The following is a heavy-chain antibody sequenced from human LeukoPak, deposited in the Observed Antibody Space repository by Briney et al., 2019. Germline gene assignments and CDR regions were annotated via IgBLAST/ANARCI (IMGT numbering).Heavy chain of an antibody. D-gene: IGHD2-2*01. Sequence: GASVKVSCKASGGTFSSYAISWVRQAPGQGLEWMGGIIPIFGTANYAQKFQGRVTITTDESTSIAYMELSSLRSEDTAVYYCARDYCSSTSCYPRPDNWFDPWGQGTLVTVSS. CDR1: GGTFSSYA. CDR2: IIPIFGTA. V-gene: IGHV1-69*05. CDR3: ARDYCSSTSCYPRPDNWFDP. J-gene: IGHJ5*02.